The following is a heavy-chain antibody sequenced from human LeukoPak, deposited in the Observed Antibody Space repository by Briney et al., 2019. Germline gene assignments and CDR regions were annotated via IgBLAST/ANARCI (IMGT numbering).Heavy chain of an antibody. CDR2: INHSGSI. Sequence: PSETLSLTCAVYGGSFSGYYWNRIRQPPGKGLEWIGEINHSGSINYNSSLKSRVTISVDTSKNQFSLKLSSVTAADTAMYYCARRMGRRFGERYYYYHYMDVWGKGTTVTISS. D-gene: IGHD3-10*01. CDR3: ARRMGRRFGERYYYYHYMDV. CDR1: GGSFSGYY. J-gene: IGHJ6*03. V-gene: IGHV4-34*01.